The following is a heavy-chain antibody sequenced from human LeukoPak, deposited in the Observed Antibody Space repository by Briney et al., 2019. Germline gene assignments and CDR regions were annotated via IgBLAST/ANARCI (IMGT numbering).Heavy chain of an antibody. CDR1: GFTFRSYA. V-gene: IGHV3-23*01. D-gene: IGHD3-22*01. CDR2: ISASGDST. Sequence: GGSLRLSCAASGFTFRSYAMSWVRQAPGKGLEWVSTISASGDSTNYADSVKGRFTISRDNSKNTLYLLMDSLRAEDTAIYYCARYYYDSTPRAYYFDYWGQGTLVTVSS. CDR3: ARYYYDSTPRAYYFDY. J-gene: IGHJ4*02.